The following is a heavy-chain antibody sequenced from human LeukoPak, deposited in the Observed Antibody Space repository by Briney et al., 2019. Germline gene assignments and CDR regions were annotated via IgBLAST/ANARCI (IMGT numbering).Heavy chain of an antibody. CDR2: IYYSGST. CDR3: ARHLQYYFDY. CDR1: GGSISSSSYY. V-gene: IGHV4-39*01. Sequence: SETLSLTCTVSGGSISSSSYYWGWIRQPPGKGLEWIGSIYYSGSTYYNPSLKSRVTISVDTSKNQCSLKLSSVTAADTAVYYCARHLQYYFDYWGQGTLVTVSS. D-gene: IGHD4-11*01. J-gene: IGHJ4*02.